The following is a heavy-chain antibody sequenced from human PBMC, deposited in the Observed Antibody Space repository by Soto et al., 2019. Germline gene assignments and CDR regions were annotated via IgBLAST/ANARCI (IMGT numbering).Heavy chain of an antibody. V-gene: IGHV4-39*01. CDR3: ARLEGLATISYYFDF. Sequence: PSETLSLTCAVCDDSITSDKYYWGWIRQPPGKGLEWIGSIYYRGNAYYNPSLQTRVTISLDKSKSQFSLKLNSVTAADSAVYFCARLEGLATISYYFDFWGPGALVTVSS. CDR1: DDSITSDKYY. J-gene: IGHJ4*02. D-gene: IGHD3-9*01. CDR2: IYYRGNA.